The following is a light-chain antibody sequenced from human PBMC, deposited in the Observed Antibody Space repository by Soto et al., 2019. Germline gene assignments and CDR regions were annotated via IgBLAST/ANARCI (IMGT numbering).Light chain of an antibody. V-gene: IGKV1-39*01. CDR2: AAS. Sequence: DIQRTQAPSSLSASVGDRVCITCRASQTIDVYLNWYLQKPGRAPQLLISAASKLQGGVPSRFSGSGSGTDFTLIISSLQPDDSGTYFCQQSYMTPRTFGQGTKVDIK. CDR3: QQSYMTPRT. CDR1: QTIDVY. J-gene: IGKJ1*01.